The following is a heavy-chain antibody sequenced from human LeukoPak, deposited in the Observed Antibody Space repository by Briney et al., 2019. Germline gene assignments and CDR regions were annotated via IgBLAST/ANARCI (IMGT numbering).Heavy chain of an antibody. CDR1: GGSISSSSYY. J-gene: IGHJ3*02. V-gene: IGHV4-39*01. D-gene: IGHD2-21*02. CDR3: ARHVVTAFLPDAFDI. Sequence: SETLSLTCTVSGGSISSSSYYWGWIRRPPGKGLEWIGSIYYSGSTYYNPSLKSRVTISVDKSKNQFSLKLSSVTAADTAVYYCARHVVTAFLPDAFDIWGQGTMVTVSS. CDR2: IYYSGST.